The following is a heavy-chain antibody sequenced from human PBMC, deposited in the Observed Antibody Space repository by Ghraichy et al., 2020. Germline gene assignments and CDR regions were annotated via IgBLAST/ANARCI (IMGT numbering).Heavy chain of an antibody. CDR1: GFTFSSYW. D-gene: IGHD6-6*01. CDR2: INSDGSST. CDR3: ARAIRIAARRDWYFDL. V-gene: IGHV3-74*01. Sequence: GGSLRLSCAASGFTFSSYWMHWVRQAPGKGLVWVSRINSDGSSTSYADSVKGRFTISRDNAKNTLYLQMNSLRAEDTAVYYCARAIRIAARRDWYFDLWGRGTLVTVSS. J-gene: IGHJ2*01.